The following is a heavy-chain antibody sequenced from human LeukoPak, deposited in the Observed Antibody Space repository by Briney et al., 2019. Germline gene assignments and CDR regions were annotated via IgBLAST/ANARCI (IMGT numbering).Heavy chain of an antibody. CDR2: IILIFGTA. D-gene: IGHD6-13*01. V-gene: IGHV1-69*05. Sequence: ASVKVSFKASAGTFSSYAIRWVRQAPGQWLEWMGGIILIFGTANYAQKFQGRVTITTDESTSTAFMELSSLRSEDTAVYYCARIGAAAGDYWGQGTLGTVSS. CDR3: ARIGAAAGDY. CDR1: AGTFSSYA. J-gene: IGHJ4*02.